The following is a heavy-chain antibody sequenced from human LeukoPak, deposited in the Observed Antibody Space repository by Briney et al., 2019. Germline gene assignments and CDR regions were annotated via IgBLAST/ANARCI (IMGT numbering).Heavy chain of an antibody. CDR3: ARGSTVVDY. Sequence: SGGSLRLSCAASGFTFSSYAMHWVRQAPGKGLEWVAVISYDGSNKYYADSVKGRFTISRDNSKNTLYLQMNSLRAEDTAVYYCARGSTVVDYWGQGTLVTVSS. CDR1: GFTFSSYA. V-gene: IGHV3-30-3*01. D-gene: IGHD4-17*01. J-gene: IGHJ4*02. CDR2: ISYDGSNK.